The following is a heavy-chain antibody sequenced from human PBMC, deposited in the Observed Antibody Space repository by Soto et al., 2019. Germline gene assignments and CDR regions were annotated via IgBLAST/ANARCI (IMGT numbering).Heavy chain of an antibody. J-gene: IGHJ6*02. CDR2: IYYSGST. CDR1: GGSISISSYY. D-gene: IGHD3-3*01. CDR3: ARLYYDFWSGYYYYGMDV. Sequence: SETLSLTCTVSGGSISISSYYWGWIRQPPGKGLEWIGSIYYSGSTYYNPSLKSRVTISVDTSKNQFSLKLSSVTAADTAVYYCARLYYDFWSGYYYYGMDVWGQGTTVTVS. V-gene: IGHV4-39*01.